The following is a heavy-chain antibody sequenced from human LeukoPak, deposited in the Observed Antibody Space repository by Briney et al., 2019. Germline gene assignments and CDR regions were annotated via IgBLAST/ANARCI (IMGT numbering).Heavy chain of an antibody. CDR2: ISSTGHTT. D-gene: IGHD6-19*01. CDR1: GFTFSSCT. J-gene: IGHJ3*01. V-gene: IGHV3-48*04. CDR3: ARALGSGWSHDAFDF. Sequence: GGSLRLSCAASGFTFSSCTMNWVRQAPGKGLEWVAYISSTGHTTYHADSVKGRFTISRDNSKNSLFLQMNTLTVEDTAMYYCARALGSGWSHDAFDFWGQGTMVSVSS.